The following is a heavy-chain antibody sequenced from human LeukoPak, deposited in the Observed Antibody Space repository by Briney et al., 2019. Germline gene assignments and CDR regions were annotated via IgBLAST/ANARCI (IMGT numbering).Heavy chain of an antibody. V-gene: IGHV4-4*09. CDR2: IYTSGST. CDR3: ARLLSGGLDY. J-gene: IGHJ4*02. D-gene: IGHD1-26*01. CDR1: GGSISSYY. Sequence: SETLSLTCTVSGGSISSYYWSWIRQPPGKGLEWIGYIYTSGSTNYNPSLKSRVTISVDTSKNQFSLKLSSVTAADTAVYYCARLLSGGLDYWGQGTLVTVSS.